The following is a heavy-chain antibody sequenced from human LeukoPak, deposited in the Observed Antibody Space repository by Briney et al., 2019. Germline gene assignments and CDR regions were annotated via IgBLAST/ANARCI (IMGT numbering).Heavy chain of an antibody. D-gene: IGHD3-16*01. CDR2: IYYSGST. CDR3: AKQVWYYYMDV. Sequence: PSETLSLTCTVSGASTSSTTYYWGWIRQPPRKGLEWIASIYYSGSTYYNPSLKSRVTISVDTSKNQFSLKLSSVTAADTAVYYCAKQVWYYYMDVWGKGTTVTISS. CDR1: GASTSSTTYY. J-gene: IGHJ6*03. V-gene: IGHV4-39*01.